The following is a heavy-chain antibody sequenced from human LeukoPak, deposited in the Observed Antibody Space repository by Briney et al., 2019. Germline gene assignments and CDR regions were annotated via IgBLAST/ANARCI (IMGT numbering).Heavy chain of an antibody. V-gene: IGHV4-34*01. D-gene: IGHD3-3*01. CDR2: IYYSGST. CDR3: ARQWSGSLYYYGMDV. CDR1: GGSFSGYY. Sequence: PSETLSLTCAVYGGSFSGYYWSWIRQPPGKGLEWIGSIYYSGSTYYNPSLKSRVTISVDTSKNQFSLKLSSVTAADTAVYYCARQWSGSLYYYGMDVWGQGTTVTVSS. J-gene: IGHJ6*02.